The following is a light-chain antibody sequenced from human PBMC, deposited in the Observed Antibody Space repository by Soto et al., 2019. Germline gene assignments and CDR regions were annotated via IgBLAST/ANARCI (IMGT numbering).Light chain of an antibody. Sequence: EIVLTQSPGTLSLSPGERATLSCRASQNVSSSYLAWYQQKPGQAPRLLIYGASSRATGIPDRFSGSGSGTDFTHTISRREPEDFAVYYCQQYGSSTLYTFGEGTKLEIK. CDR3: QQYGSSTLYT. J-gene: IGKJ2*01. CDR1: QNVSSSY. CDR2: GAS. V-gene: IGKV3-20*01.